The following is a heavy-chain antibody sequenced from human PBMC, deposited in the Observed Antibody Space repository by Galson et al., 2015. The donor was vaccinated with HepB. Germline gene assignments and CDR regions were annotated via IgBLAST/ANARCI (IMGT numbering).Heavy chain of an antibody. V-gene: IGHV3-23*01. D-gene: IGHD4-17*01. CDR3: AKLPNYGEPLDY. Sequence: SLRLSCAASGFSFSSYAMRWVRQAPGKELEWVSGITRSGDNTYYTDSVKGRFTISRDNSKNTLYLQMNNLRGDDTALYYCAKLPNYGEPLDYWGQGTLVTVSS. CDR2: ITRSGDNT. CDR1: GFSFSSYA. J-gene: IGHJ4*02.